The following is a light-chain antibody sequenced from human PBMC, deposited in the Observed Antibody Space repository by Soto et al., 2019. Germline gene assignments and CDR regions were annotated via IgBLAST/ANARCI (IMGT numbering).Light chain of an antibody. CDR1: QSVSSYY. J-gene: IGKJ1*01. CDR3: QQYNNWPWT. V-gene: IGKV3-20*01. CDR2: AAS. Sequence: EIVLTQSPGTLSLSPGERATLSCRASQSVSSYYLAWYQQKPGQAPRLLIYAASSRATGIPDRFSGGGSGTDFTLTISSLQSEDFAVYYCQQYNNWPWTFGQGTKVDIK.